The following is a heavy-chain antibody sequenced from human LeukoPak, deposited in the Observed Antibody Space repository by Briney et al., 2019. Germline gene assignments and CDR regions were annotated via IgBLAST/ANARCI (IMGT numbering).Heavy chain of an antibody. CDR1: GFAFSSYA. Sequence: GGSLRLSCSASGFAFSSYAMHWVRQAPGKGLEYVSAISSNGGSTYYADSVKGRFTISRDNSKNTLYLQMSSLRAEDTAVYYCVKKAVAGHFDYWGQGTLVTVSP. V-gene: IGHV3-64D*09. D-gene: IGHD6-19*01. CDR3: VKKAVAGHFDY. CDR2: ISSNGGST. J-gene: IGHJ4*02.